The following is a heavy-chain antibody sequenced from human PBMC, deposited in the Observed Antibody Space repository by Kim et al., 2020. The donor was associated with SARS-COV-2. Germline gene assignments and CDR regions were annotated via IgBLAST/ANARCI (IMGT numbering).Heavy chain of an antibody. CDR2: INNGGGTS. J-gene: IGHJ4*01. D-gene: IGHD4-17*01. CDR3: VTRPPAGATVSPFD. CDR1: GFSGFTFSDYI. Sequence: GGSLRLSCAASGFSGFTFSDYIMSWVRQTPGKGLEWVSAINNGGGTSYYADSVKGRFTISRCTSKNTLYLPMDSLRDKDSAAYYCVTRPPAGATVSPFD. V-gene: IGHV3-23*01.